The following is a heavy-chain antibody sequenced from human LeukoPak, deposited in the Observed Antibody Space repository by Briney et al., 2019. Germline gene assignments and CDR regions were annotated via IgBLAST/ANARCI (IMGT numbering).Heavy chain of an antibody. V-gene: IGHV3-21*01. CDR3: ARDEDGDYTPDY. CDR1: GFTFSSYS. CDR2: ISSSSSYI. J-gene: IGHJ4*02. Sequence: PGGSLRLSCAASGFTFSSYSMNWVRQAPGKGLEWVSSISSSSSYIYYVDSVTGRFTISRDNAKKSVHLQMNSLRAEDTAMYYCARDEDGDYTPDYWGQGTLVTVSS. D-gene: IGHD4-17*01.